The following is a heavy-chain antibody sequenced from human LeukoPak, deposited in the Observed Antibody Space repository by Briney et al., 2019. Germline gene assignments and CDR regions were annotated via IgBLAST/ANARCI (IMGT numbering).Heavy chain of an antibody. J-gene: IGHJ4*02. V-gene: IGHV3-53*01. CDR2: IYSGGST. Sequence: EGSLRLSCAASGYTVSSNYMSWVRQAPGKGLEWVSVIYSGGSTYYADSVKGRFTISRDNSKNTLYLQMNSLRAEDTAVYYCARDYGSHFDYWGQGTLVTVSS. D-gene: IGHD4-17*01. CDR3: ARDYGSHFDY. CDR1: GYTVSSNY.